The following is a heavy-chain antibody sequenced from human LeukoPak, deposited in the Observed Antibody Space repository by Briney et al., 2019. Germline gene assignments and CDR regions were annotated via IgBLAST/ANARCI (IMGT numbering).Heavy chain of an antibody. CDR1: VGSSSSGSHF. D-gene: IGHD6-13*01. CDR3: AKRDSSPGAFDI. J-gene: IGHJ3*02. V-gene: IGHV4-61*02. CDR2: IYFRGST. Sequence: PSQTLSLTCTVSVGSSSSGSHFWRWIRQPAGKGLEWIGRIYFRGSTRYNPARQIRVTISVDTSRNQFSLKLSSVTAADTAIYYCAKRDSSPGAFDIWGQGTMVTVSS.